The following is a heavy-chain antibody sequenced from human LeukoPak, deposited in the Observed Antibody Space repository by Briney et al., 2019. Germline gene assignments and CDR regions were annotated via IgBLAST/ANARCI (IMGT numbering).Heavy chain of an antibody. V-gene: IGHV3-7*01. D-gene: IGHD2-15*01. CDR3: ARDKRAAETPYNWFDP. Sequence: GGSLRLSCVASGLTFSTYYMSWVRQAPGKGLEWVANIKQDGSEKKYVDSVKGRFTISRDNAKNSLYLQMTSLRAEDTAVYYCARDKRAAETPYNWFDPWGQGTLVTVSS. J-gene: IGHJ5*02. CDR2: IKQDGSEK. CDR1: GLTFSTYY.